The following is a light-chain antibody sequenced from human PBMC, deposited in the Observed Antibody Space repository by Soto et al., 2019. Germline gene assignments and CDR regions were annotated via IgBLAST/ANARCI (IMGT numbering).Light chain of an antibody. J-gene: IGKJ5*01. CDR1: QGIGSY. CDR3: QQLDSYPIT. V-gene: IGKV1-9*01. CDR2: AAS. Sequence: IQLTQSPSSLSASVGDRVTMTCRASQGIGSYLAWYQQKPGKAPKLLIYAASTLQSGVPSRFSGSGSGTDFILTISSLQPEDFATYYCQQLDSYPITFGQGTRLEIK.